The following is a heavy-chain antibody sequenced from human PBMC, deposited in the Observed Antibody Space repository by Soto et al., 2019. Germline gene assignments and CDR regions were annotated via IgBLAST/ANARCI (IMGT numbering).Heavy chain of an antibody. CDR3: ARGRGRSEGSFGPNFCDS. CDR1: GDSVSSNSAA. Sequence: SQTLSLTCAISGDSVSSNSAAWNWIRQSPSRGLEWLGRTYYRSKWHNDYAVSVESRVTINPDTSKNQFSLQLNSVTPEDTAVYYCARGRGRSEGSFGPNFCDSWGRVTL. D-gene: IGHD1-26*01. CDR2: TYYRSKWHN. J-gene: IGHJ5*01. V-gene: IGHV6-1*01.